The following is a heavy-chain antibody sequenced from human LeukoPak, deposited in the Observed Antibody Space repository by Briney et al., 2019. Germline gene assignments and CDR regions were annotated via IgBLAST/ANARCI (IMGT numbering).Heavy chain of an antibody. CDR3: ANLLGSHYSRGELTYYGDYEAPYPQHDAFDI. J-gene: IGHJ3*02. D-gene: IGHD4-17*01. CDR2: ISWNSGSI. V-gene: IGHV3-9*01. CDR1: GFTFDDYA. Sequence: GRSLRLSCAASGFTFDDYAMHWVRQAPGKGLEWVSGISWNSGSIGYADSVKGRFTISRDNAKNSLYLQMNSLRAEDTALYYCANLLGSHYSRGELTYYGDYEAPYPQHDAFDIWGQGTMVTVSS.